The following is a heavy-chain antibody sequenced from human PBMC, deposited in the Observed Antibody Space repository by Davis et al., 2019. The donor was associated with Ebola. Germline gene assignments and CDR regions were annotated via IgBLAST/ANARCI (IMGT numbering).Heavy chain of an antibody. CDR1: GFTFSSYG. J-gene: IGHJ3*02. CDR2: ISYDGSNK. CDR3: AKGFLNWNDGPGAFDI. Sequence: GESLKISCAASGFTFSSYGMHWVRQAPGKGLEWVAVISYDGSNKYYADSVKGRFTISRDNSKNTLYLQMNSLRAEDTAVYYCAKGFLNWNDGPGAFDIWGQGTMVTVSS. V-gene: IGHV3-30*18. D-gene: IGHD1-20*01.